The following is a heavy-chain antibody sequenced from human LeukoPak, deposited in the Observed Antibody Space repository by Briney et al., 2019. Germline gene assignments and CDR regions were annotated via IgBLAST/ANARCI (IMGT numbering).Heavy chain of an antibody. V-gene: IGHV3-64*01. CDR1: GFTFSYYA. CDR2: ISSDGGST. CDR3: ARWVSTSSDAFDI. D-gene: IGHD6-6*01. J-gene: IGHJ3*02. Sequence: GGSLTLSCAASGFTFSYYAMHWVRQAPGKGLEYVSAISSDGGSTYYANSVKGRFTISRDNSKNMLYLQMGSLRPEDMAVYYCARWVSTSSDAFDIWGQGTMATDSS.